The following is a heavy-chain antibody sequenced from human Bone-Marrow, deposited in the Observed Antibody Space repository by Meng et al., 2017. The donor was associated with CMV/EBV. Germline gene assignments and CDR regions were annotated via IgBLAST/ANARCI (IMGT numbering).Heavy chain of an antibody. CDR1: GGTISSYA. V-gene: IGHV1-69*05. J-gene: IGHJ6*02. CDR3: ASSITMVRGVMRGMDV. Sequence: SVKVSCKASGGTISSYAISWVRQAPGQGLEWMGGIIPIFGTANYAQKFQGRVTITTDESTSTAYMELSSLRSEDTAVYYCASSITMVRGVMRGMDVWGQGTTVTVSS. CDR2: IIPIFGTA. D-gene: IGHD3-10*01.